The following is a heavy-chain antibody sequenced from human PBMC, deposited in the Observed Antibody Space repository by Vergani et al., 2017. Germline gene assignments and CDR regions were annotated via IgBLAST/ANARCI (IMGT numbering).Heavy chain of an antibody. J-gene: IGHJ4*02. V-gene: IGHV3-7*01. CDR2: IKQDGSEK. CDR1: GFTFSSYW. Sequence: EVQLVESGGGLVQPGGSLRLSCAASGFTFSSYWMSWVRQAPGKGLEWVANIKQDGSEKYYVDSVKGRFTISRDNAKNSLCLQMNSLRAEDTAVYYCARGGWVRGVKLYYFDYWGQGTLVTVSS. CDR3: ARGGWVRGVKLYYFDY. D-gene: IGHD3-10*01.